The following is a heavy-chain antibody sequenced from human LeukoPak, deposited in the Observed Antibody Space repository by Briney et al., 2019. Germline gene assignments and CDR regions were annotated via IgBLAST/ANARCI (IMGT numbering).Heavy chain of an antibody. CDR1: GGSISSYY. Sequence: ASETLSLTCTVSGGSISSYYWSWIRQPPGKGLEWIGYIYYSGSTNYNPSLKSRVTISVDTSKNQFSLKLSSVTAADTAVYYCARDLAARPFWFDPWGQGTLVTVSS. V-gene: IGHV4-59*12. D-gene: IGHD6-6*01. CDR3: ARDLAARPFWFDP. J-gene: IGHJ5*02. CDR2: IYYSGST.